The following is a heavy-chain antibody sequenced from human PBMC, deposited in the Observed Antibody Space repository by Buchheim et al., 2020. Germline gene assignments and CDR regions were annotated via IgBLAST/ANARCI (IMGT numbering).Heavy chain of an antibody. J-gene: IGHJ4*02. V-gene: IGHV3-30*03. D-gene: IGHD3-10*01. Sequence: QVQLVESGGGVVQPGGSLRLSCAASGFFFTNHGIHWVRQAPGKGLEWVALISYDGSNKYHADSVKGRVTISRDNSKNMVYLQMNSLRPEDTAVYYCARDLRRVINYYGPGSDPESGSEFDYLGQGT. CDR2: ISYDGSNK. CDR3: ARDLRRVINYYGPGSDPESGSEFDY. CDR1: GFFFTNHG.